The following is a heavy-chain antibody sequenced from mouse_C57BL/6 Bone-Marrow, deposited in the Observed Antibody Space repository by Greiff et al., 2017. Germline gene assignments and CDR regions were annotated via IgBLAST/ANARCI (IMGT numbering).Heavy chain of an antibody. CDR2: IYPADSDT. V-gene: IGHV1-74*01. CDR1: GYTFTSYW. D-gene: IGHD2-4*01. Sequence: VQLQQSGAELVKPGASVKVSCKASGYTFTSYWMHWVKQRPGHGLEWIGRIYPADSDTNYNQKFKGKATLTVDKSSSTAYMQLSSLTSEDSAVYYGAVGEDYDGFDYWGQGTTLTVSS. CDR3: AVGEDYDGFDY. J-gene: IGHJ2*01.